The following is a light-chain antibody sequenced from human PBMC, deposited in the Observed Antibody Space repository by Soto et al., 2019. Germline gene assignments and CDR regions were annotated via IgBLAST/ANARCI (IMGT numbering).Light chain of an antibody. CDR2: SDN. Sequence: QPVLTQPPSASGTPGQRVTISCSGSSSNIGSNTVNWYQHLPGTAPKLLIYSDNRWPSGVPDRFSGSKSGTSASLAISGLQSEDEADYYCATWDDSLNGVVFGGGTKLTVL. V-gene: IGLV1-44*01. J-gene: IGLJ2*01. CDR3: ATWDDSLNGVV. CDR1: SSNIGSNT.